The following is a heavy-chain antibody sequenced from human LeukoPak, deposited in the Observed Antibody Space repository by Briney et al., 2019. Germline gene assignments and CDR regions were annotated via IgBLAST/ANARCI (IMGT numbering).Heavy chain of an antibody. J-gene: IGHJ4*02. CDR2: INHSGST. D-gene: IGHD3-22*01. V-gene: IGHV4-34*01. CDR3: ARGTESDSSGYYYGILDY. CDR1: GGSFSGYY. Sequence: SETLSLTCAVYGGSFSGYYWSWIRQPPGKGLEWIGEINHSGSTNYNPSLKSRVTISVDTSKSPFSLKLGSVTAADTAVYYCARGTESDSSGYYYGILDYWGQGTLVTVSS.